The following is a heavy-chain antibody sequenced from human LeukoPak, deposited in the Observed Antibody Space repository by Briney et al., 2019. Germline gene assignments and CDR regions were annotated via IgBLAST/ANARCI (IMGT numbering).Heavy chain of an antibody. CDR1: GGTFSSYA. V-gene: IGHV1-69*13. CDR3: AGAGYSSSSRGGYYYYGMDV. CDR2: IIPIFGTA. D-gene: IGHD6-6*01. Sequence: SVKVSCKASGGTFSSYAISWVRQAPGQGLEWMGGIIPIFGTANYAQKFQGRVTITADESTSTAYMELSSLRSEDTAVYYCAGAGYSSSSRGGYYYYGMDVWGQGTTVTVSS. J-gene: IGHJ6*02.